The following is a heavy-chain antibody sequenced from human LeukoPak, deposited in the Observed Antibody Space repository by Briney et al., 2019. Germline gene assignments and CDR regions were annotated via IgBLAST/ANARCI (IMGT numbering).Heavy chain of an antibody. J-gene: IGHJ4*02. D-gene: IGHD2-21*02. CDR2: IRSKAYGGTT. V-gene: IGHV3-49*04. CDR1: GFTFGDYA. Sequence: PGGSLRLSCTASGFTFGDYAMSWVRQAPGKGLEWVGFIRSKAYGGTTEYAASVKGRFTISRDDSKSIAYLQMNSLKTEDTAVYYCTRESCGGDCYHDYWGQGTLVTVSA. CDR3: TRESCGGDCYHDY.